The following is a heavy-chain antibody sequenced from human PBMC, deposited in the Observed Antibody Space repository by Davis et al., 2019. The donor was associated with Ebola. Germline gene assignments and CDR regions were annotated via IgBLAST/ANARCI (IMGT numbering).Heavy chain of an antibody. J-gene: IGHJ5*02. Sequence: GSLRLSCAASGFTFSSYAMSWVRQAPGKGLEWIGYIYYSGSTNYNPSLKSRVTISVDTSKNQFSLKLSSVTAADSAVYYCARGRIGCSGGSCFNWFDPWGQGTLVTVSS. CDR1: GFTFSSYA. V-gene: IGHV4-59*01. D-gene: IGHD2-15*01. CDR3: ARGRIGCSGGSCFNWFDP. CDR2: IYYSGST.